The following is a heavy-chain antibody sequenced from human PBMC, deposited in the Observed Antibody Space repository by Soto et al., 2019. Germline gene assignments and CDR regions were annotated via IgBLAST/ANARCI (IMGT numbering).Heavy chain of an antibody. CDR2: IYYSGRT. CDR1: GGSIISNNDY. J-gene: IGHJ4*02. CDR3: ARVYYYDRTTIDY. V-gene: IGHV4-30-4*01. D-gene: IGHD3-22*01. Sequence: LCGGSIISNNDYWSWIRQPPGKGLEWIGYIYYSGRTSYNLSLKSCVTLSVDTSKNQFFLNLSSVTAADTAVYYCARVYYYDRTTIDYWGQGTLVTVSS.